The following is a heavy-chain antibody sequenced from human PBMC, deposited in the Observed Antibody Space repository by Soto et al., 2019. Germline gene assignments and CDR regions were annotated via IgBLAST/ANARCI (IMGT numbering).Heavy chain of an antibody. V-gene: IGHV1-3*05. J-gene: IGHJ6*02. CDR2: INAGNGNT. Sequence: QVQLVQSGAEEKKPGASVKVSCKASGYTFTSYVMHWVRQAPGQRLEWMGWINAGNGNTKYSQKFQGRVTITRDTSASTAYRELSSPRSEDTAVYYCASEAIAAAAVYGMDVWGQGTTVTVSS. D-gene: IGHD6-13*01. CDR1: GYTFTSYV. CDR3: ASEAIAAAAVYGMDV.